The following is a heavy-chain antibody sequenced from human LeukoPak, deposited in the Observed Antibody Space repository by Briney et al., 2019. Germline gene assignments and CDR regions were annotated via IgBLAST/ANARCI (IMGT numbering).Heavy chain of an antibody. CDR3: ASQSSGSYFNCFDP. CDR2: INYSGNT. CDR1: GDSISSNSYY. V-gene: IGHV4-39*01. J-gene: IGHJ5*02. D-gene: IGHD3-10*01. Sequence: RTSETLSLTCTVSGDSISSNSYYWVWTRQPPGKGLEWIGSINYSGNTYYSSPLKSRVTISVDTSKNQFSLKLSSVTAADTAVYYCASQSSGSYFNCFDPWGQGTLVTVSS.